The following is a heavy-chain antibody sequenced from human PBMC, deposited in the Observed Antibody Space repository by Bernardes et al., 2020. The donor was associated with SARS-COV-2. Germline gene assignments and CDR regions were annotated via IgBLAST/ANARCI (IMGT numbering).Heavy chain of an antibody. CDR3: ARELTYYGMDV. CDR1: GFTFSSYA. J-gene: IGHJ6*02. CDR2: ISYDGSNK. Sequence: VGSLRLSCAASGFTFSSYAMHWVRQAPGKGLEWVAVISYDGSNKYYADSVKGRFTISRDNSKNTLYLQMNSLRAEDTAVYYCARELTYYGMDVWGQGTTVTVSS. V-gene: IGHV3-30-3*01.